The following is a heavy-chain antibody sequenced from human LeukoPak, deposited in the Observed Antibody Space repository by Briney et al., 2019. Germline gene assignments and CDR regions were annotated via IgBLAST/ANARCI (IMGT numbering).Heavy chain of an antibody. J-gene: IGHJ4*02. V-gene: IGHV3-30*03. Sequence: GGSLRLSCAASGFTFSSYGMHWVRQAPGKGLEWVAVISSDGNNKNYVDSVKGRFTLSRDNSKNTVSLQLNTLRTDDTAIYYCAGAAAAFDYWGQGTLVTVSS. D-gene: IGHD6-13*01. CDR2: ISSDGNNK. CDR3: AGAAAAFDY. CDR1: GFTFSSYG.